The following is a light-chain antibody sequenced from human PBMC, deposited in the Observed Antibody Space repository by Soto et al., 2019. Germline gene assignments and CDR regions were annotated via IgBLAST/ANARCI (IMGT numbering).Light chain of an antibody. Sequence: EIVMTQSPTTLAVSPGQSVTPSCRASQSISRNLAWFQQNRGQSPRLVIYAASTRATDIPARCSGSGYETDFTLTISSLQSEAFEVYYCQHYKYGPPFTFGQGTKLAIK. CDR3: QHYKYGPPFT. CDR2: AAS. J-gene: IGKJ2*01. CDR1: QSISRN. V-gene: IGKV3-15*01.